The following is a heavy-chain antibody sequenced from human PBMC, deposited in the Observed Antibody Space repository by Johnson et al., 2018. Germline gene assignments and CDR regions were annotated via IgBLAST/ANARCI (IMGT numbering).Heavy chain of an antibody. D-gene: IGHD3-9*01. V-gene: IGHV3-30-3*01. CDR2: ISYDGSNK. CDR1: GFTFSSYA. Sequence: QVQLQESGGGVVQXGRSLRLSCAASGFTFSSYAMHWVRQAPGKGLEWVTIISYDGSNKYYADSVKGRFTISRDNPKNTLYLQMNSLRAEDTAVYYCARDFERNRKYYYYMDVWDKGTTVTVSS. J-gene: IGHJ6*03. CDR3: ARDFERNRKYYYYMDV.